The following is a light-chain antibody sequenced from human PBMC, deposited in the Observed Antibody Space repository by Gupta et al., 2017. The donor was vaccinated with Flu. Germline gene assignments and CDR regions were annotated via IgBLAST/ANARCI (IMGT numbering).Light chain of an antibody. CDR1: SDDVGGYDY. CDR2: EVT. Sequence: QSASTQPPPPSASPGPSVTISCTGTSDDVGGYDYVSWYLQHPGKAPSLIIYEVTKRPPGVPDRFAGSYSDNTAFLTVSGLQAEEEGYYYSSSDTNRDTVVFGGGTRLTVL. V-gene: IGLV2-8*01. J-gene: IGLJ3*02. CDR3: SSDTNRDTVV.